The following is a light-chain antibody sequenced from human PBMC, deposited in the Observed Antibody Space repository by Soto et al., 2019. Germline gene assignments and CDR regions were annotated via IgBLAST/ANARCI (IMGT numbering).Light chain of an antibody. CDR2: NAS. V-gene: IGKV3-15*01. CDR1: QSVSTH. CDR3: QQYDLATG. Sequence: EIVMTQSPDTLSVSPGERATLSCRASQSVSTHLAWYQQKPGQAPRLLIFNASTRATGTAARFSGSGSGTEFTLTISRLQSDDFAVYYCQQYDLATGFGGGTKVEIK. J-gene: IGKJ4*01.